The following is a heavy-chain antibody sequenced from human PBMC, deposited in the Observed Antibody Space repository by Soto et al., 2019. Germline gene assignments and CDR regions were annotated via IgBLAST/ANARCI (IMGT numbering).Heavy chain of an antibody. J-gene: IGHJ4*02. V-gene: IGHV4-31*02. CDR3: ARATRSDFDY. Sequence: GYYWSWIRQHPGKGLEWIGYIYYSGSTYYNPSLKSRVTISVDTSKNQFSLKLSSVTAADTAVYYCARATRSDFDYWGQGTLVTVSS. CDR2: IYYSGST. CDR1: GYY.